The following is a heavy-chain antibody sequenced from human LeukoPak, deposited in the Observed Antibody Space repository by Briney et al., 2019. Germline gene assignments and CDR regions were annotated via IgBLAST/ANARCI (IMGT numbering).Heavy chain of an antibody. J-gene: IGHJ4*02. V-gene: IGHV5-51*01. D-gene: IGHD3-10*01. CDR2: IYPGDSGT. CDR1: GYSFNFYW. CDR3: ARLEQYGSGSYDLDY. Sequence: GESLKISCKASGYSFNFYWIGWVRQLPGKGLEWMGIIYPGDSGTRYSPSFQGQVTISADKSISTAYLQWSSLKASDTAMYYCARLEQYGSGSYDLDYWGQGTLVTVSS.